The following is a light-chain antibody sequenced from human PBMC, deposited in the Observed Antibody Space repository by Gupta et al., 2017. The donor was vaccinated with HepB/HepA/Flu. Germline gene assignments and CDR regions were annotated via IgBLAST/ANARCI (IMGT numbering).Light chain of an antibody. Sequence: HSALTQPASVSGSPGQSFTIPSTGTSSYVGGYNYVSWYQHHPGNAPLIMIYDGSNRTSGVSIRFSGSKSGNTASRTISGVQAEAEDDYYCRSYTSSSHVFGGGTKLTVL. CDR2: DGS. CDR1: SSYVGGYNY. J-gene: IGLJ2*01. V-gene: IGLV2-14*03. CDR3: RSYTSSSHV.